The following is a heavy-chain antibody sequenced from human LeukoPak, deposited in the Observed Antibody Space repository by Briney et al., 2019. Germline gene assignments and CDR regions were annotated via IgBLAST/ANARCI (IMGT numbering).Heavy chain of an antibody. Sequence: PGGSLRLSCAASGFTFSSYGMSWVRQAPGKGLEWVSGITGNGGSTYYADSVKGRFTISRDNSKNTPYLQMNSLRAEDTAVYYCAGYCSSTSCYLSPGAFDIWGQGTMVTVSS. CDR3: AGYCSSTSCYLSPGAFDI. CDR1: GFTFSSYG. V-gene: IGHV3-23*01. D-gene: IGHD2-2*01. CDR2: ITGNGGST. J-gene: IGHJ3*02.